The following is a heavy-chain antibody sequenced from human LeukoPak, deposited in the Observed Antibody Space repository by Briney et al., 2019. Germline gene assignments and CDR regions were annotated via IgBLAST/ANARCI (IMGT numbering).Heavy chain of an antibody. CDR2: IKHDGSEK. V-gene: IGHV3-7*01. Sequence: GGSLRLSCAASGFTFSSYWMTWVRQAPGKGLEWVANIKHDGSEKYYVDSVKGRFTISRDNADNSLYLQMNSLRGEDTAVYYCAKDGHSTAAGLFDYWGQGTLVTVSS. CDR1: GFTFSSYW. D-gene: IGHD6-13*01. J-gene: IGHJ4*02. CDR3: AKDGHSTAAGLFDY.